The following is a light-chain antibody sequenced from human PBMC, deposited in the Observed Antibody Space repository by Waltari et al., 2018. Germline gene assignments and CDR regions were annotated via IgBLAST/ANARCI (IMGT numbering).Light chain of an antibody. Sequence: SALTQPDSVSGSPGQSLTISRTGPSAALASHNLVSWYQHHPAKAPKHMIYEAVKRPSGVSNRVSGAKSGTTASLIISGRKADDEAYYYCCSYTGSSTSYGCGSGTKVTVL. CDR2: EAV. J-gene: IGLJ1*01. CDR1: SAALASHNL. V-gene: IGLV2-23*01. CDR3: CSYTGSSTSYG.